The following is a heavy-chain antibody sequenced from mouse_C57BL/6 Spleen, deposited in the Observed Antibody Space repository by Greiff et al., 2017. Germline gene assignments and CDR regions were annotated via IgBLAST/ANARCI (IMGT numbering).Heavy chain of an antibody. J-gene: IGHJ2*01. V-gene: IGHV1-80*01. CDR1: GYAFSSYW. Sequence: VKLQESGAELVKPGASVKISCKASGYAFSSYWMNWVKQRPGKGLEWIGQIYPGDGDTNYNGKFKGKATLTADKSSSTAYMQLSSLTSEDSAVYFCARRTTVVATKGDYFDYWGQGTTLTVSS. D-gene: IGHD1-1*01. CDR2: IYPGDGDT. CDR3: ARRTTVVATKGDYFDY.